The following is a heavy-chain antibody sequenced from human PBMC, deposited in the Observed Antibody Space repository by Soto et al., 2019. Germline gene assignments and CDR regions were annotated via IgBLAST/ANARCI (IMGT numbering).Heavy chain of an antibody. V-gene: IGHV1-18*01. CDR3: ARDLDGSGSYYTDY. J-gene: IGHJ4*02. Sequence: ASVKVSCKASGYMFVTYGINWVRQAPGQGLEWMGWISAYNGNTKYAQNLQGRVTMTTDASTSTAYMEMRSLRSDDTAVYYCARDLDGSGSYYTDYWGPGTLVTVS. CDR2: ISAYNGNT. CDR1: GYMFVTYG. D-gene: IGHD3-10*01.